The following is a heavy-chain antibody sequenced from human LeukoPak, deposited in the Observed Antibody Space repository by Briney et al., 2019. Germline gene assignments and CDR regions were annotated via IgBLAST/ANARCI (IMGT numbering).Heavy chain of an antibody. CDR3: ARIHPGDY. Sequence: ASVKVSCKASGYTFTGYALHWVRQAPGQGLEWMGWINTGSGNTKYSQRFQGRVTMTRDTSTSTVYMELSSLRSEDTAVYYCARIHPGDYWGQGTLVTVSS. V-gene: IGHV1-3*04. CDR1: GYTFTGYA. CDR2: INTGSGNT. J-gene: IGHJ4*02. D-gene: IGHD5-18*01.